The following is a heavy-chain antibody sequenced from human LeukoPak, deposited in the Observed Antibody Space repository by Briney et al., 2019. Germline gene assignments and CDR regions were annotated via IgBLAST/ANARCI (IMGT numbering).Heavy chain of an antibody. CDR3: VRDHHRRLYDSQARDTFDI. Sequence: GGSLRLSCAAPGFTFSSYSMNWVRQAPGKGLEWVSYISSSSSTIYYADSVKGRFTISRDNAKNSLYLQMNSLRAEDTAVYYCVRDHHRRLYDSQARDTFDIWGRGTMVTVSS. CDR1: GFTFSSYS. J-gene: IGHJ3*02. D-gene: IGHD5/OR15-5a*01. CDR2: ISSSSSTI. V-gene: IGHV3-48*01.